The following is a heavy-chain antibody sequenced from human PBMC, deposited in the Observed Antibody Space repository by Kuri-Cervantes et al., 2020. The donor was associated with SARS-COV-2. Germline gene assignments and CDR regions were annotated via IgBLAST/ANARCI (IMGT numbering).Heavy chain of an antibody. CDR1: GFTFSSYA. J-gene: IGHJ4*02. Sequence: LSLTCAASGFTFSSYAMSWVRQAPGKGLEWVSAISGSGGCTYYADSVKGRFTISRDNSKNSLYLEMNSLRPEDTAVYYCAKVETASLDYWGQGTLVTVSS. CDR3: AKVETASLDY. V-gene: IGHV3-23*01. CDR2: ISGSGGCT. D-gene: IGHD3-3*01.